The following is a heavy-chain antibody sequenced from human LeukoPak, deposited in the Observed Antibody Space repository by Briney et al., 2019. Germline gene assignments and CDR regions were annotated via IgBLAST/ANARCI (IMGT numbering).Heavy chain of an antibody. CDR2: VHYTGST. V-gene: IGHV4-39*01. Sequence: SETLSLTCTVSGVSISNNYHYWAWIRQPPGKGLEMIGYVHYTGSTFYNSSLKSRVTISADTSQNQFSLSLTSVTAADTAVYYCATLGLLRGAGFNLATHFDFWGQGTLVTVSS. CDR1: GVSISNNYHY. D-gene: IGHD1-26*01. J-gene: IGHJ4*02. CDR3: ATLGLLRGAGFNLATHFDF.